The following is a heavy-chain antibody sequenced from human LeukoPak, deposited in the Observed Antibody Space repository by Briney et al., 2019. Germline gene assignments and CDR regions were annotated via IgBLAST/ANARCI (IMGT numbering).Heavy chain of an antibody. J-gene: IGHJ3*02. V-gene: IGHV1-8*01. CDR2: MNPNSGNT. CDR1: GYTFTSYD. CDR3: ARAGYSYGYLRVAFDI. Sequence: GASVKVSCKASGYTFTSYDINWVRQATGQGLEWMGWMNPNSGNTGYAQKFQGRVTMTRDTSISTAYMELSRLRSDDTAVYYCARAGYSYGYLRVAFDIWGQGTMVTVSS. D-gene: IGHD5-18*01.